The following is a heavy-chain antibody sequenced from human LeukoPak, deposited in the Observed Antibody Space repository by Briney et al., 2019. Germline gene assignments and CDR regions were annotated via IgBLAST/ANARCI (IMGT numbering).Heavy chain of an antibody. V-gene: IGHV1-18*01. CDR2: ISAYNGNT. CDR1: GYTFTSYG. CDR3: ARGAVCSGCPMYDDY. D-gene: IGHD6-19*01. Sequence: ASVKVSCKASGYTFTSYGISWVRQAPGQGLEWMGWISAYNGNTNYAQKLQGRVTMTRNTSISTAYMELSSLRSEDTAVYYCARGAVCSGCPMYDDYWGQGTLVTVSS. J-gene: IGHJ4*02.